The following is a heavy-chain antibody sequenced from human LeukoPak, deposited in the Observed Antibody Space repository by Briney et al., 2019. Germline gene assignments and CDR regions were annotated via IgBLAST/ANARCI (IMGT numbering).Heavy chain of an antibody. CDR1: GGSFSGYY. CDR3: ARAQGANFDY. J-gene: IGHJ4*02. D-gene: IGHD1-26*01. V-gene: IGHV4-34*01. CDR2: TNHSGST. Sequence: SETLSLTCAVYGGSFSGYYWSWIRQPPGKGLEWIGETNHSGSTNYNPSLKSRVTISVDTSKNQFSLKLSSVTAADTAVYYCARAQGANFDYWGQGTLVTVSS.